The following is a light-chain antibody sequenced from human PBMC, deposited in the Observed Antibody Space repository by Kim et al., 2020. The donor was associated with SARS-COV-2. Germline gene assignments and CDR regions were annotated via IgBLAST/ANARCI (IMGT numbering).Light chain of an antibody. J-gene: IGKJ1*01. CDR3: QQYNNWPRGT. Sequence: EAVMTQSPATLSVSPGERATLSCRASQSVSDNVAWYQQKPGQAPRLLIYTTSTRATGTPTRFSGSGSGTEFTLTISSLQSEDFAVYYCQQYNNWPRGTFGQGTKVDIK. CDR2: TTS. V-gene: IGKV3-15*01. CDR1: QSVSDN.